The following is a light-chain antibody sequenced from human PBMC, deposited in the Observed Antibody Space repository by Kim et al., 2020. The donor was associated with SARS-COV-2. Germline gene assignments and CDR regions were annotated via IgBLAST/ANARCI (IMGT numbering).Light chain of an antibody. CDR1: QTISTD. V-gene: IGKV1-39*01. CDR3: QQSYNLIT. CDR2: DAS. J-gene: IGKJ5*01. Sequence: SASVVDRVTITCRASQTISTDLTWYQQKPGKAPKLLIYDASSLQSGVPSRFSGSGSGTDFTLTISNLQPEDFATYYCQQSYNLITFGQGTRLEIK.